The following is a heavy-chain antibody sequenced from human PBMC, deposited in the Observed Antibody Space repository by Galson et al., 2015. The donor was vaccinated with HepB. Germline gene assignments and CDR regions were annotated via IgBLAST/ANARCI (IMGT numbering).Heavy chain of an antibody. CDR1: GFRLTDYA. CDR3: VRDRGSGFGGNDVPSFDY. V-gene: IGHV3-21*05. Sequence: SLRLSCAASGFRLTDYAMNWVRRAPGKGLEWAAYISCASRHIHYADSVKGRFTISSDNAKNSVYLQMTNLRGEDTAVYYCVRDRGSGFGGNDVPSFDYWGRGSLVTV. J-gene: IGHJ4*02. CDR2: ISCASRHI. D-gene: IGHD5-12*01.